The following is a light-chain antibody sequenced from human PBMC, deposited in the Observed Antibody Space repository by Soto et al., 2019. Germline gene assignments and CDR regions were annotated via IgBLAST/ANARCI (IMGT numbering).Light chain of an antibody. CDR2: SAS. J-gene: IGKJ5*01. CDR1: QSIRSH. Sequence: DIQMTQSPSAQSASVGDTVTITCRASQSIRSHLNWYQQKPGKAPKLLIYSASSLQSGVPSRFSGSGSGTDFTLTISELQPEDFATYYCQQSYTTPPITFGLGTRLEIK. CDR3: QQSYTTPPIT. V-gene: IGKV1-39*01.